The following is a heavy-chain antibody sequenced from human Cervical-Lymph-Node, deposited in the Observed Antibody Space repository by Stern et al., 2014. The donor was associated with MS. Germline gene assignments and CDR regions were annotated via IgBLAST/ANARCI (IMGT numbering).Heavy chain of an antibody. V-gene: IGHV4-39*01. CDR2: IYSSGST. J-gene: IGHJ4*02. Sequence: QLVESGPGLVKPSETLSLTCTVSGGSINTNNYYWGWIRQPPGKGLEWIGNIYSSGSTFYSPSLKSRVPMSVETSKNQFSPNLSSMTAADTAVYYCARTGDDFGDYSLSYWGQGTLVTVSS. CDR3: ARTGDDFGDYSLSY. CDR1: GGSINTNNYY. D-gene: IGHD4-17*01.